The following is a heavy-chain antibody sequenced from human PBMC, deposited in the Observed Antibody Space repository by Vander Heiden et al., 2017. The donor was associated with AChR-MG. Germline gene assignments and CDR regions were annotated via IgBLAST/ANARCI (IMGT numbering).Heavy chain of an antibody. CDR3: ARQGRGVNGYYYYYGMDV. J-gene: IGHJ6*02. D-gene: IGHD3-10*01. V-gene: IGHV4-39*01. Sequence: QLQLQESGPGLVKPSETLSLTCTVSGGSISSSSYYWGWIRQPPGKALEWIGGIYYSGSTYYNPSLKSRVTISVDTSKNQFSLKLSSVTAADTAVYYCARQGRGVNGYYYYYGMDVWGQGTTVTVSS. CDR1: GGSISSSSYY. CDR2: IYYSGST.